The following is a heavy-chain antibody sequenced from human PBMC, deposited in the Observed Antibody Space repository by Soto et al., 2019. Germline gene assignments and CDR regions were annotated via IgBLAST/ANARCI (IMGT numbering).Heavy chain of an antibody. CDR1: GYTFTSYG. J-gene: IGHJ3*02. Sequence: ASVKVSCKASGYTFTSYGISWVRQAPGQGLEWMGWISAYNGNTNYAQKLQGRVTMTTDTSTSTAYMELRSLRSDDTAVYYCARGLAWELRAHDAFDIWGQGTMVTVSS. V-gene: IGHV1-18*01. D-gene: IGHD1-26*01. CDR2: ISAYNGNT. CDR3: ARGLAWELRAHDAFDI.